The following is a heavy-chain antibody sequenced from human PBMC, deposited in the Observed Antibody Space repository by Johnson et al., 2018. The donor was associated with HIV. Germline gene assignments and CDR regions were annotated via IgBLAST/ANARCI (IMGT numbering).Heavy chain of an antibody. CDR2: ISYDGSNK. CDR3: ARDSYNFWSGYPDAFDI. CDR1: GFTFSGYG. D-gene: IGHD3-3*01. J-gene: IGHJ3*02. V-gene: IGHV3-30*03. Sequence: QVQLVESGGGEVQPGRSLRLSCAASGFTFSGYGMHWVRQAPGKGLEWVAVISYDGSNKYYAESVRGRFTISRDNTKKSLYLQMNSLRAEDTAVYYCARDSYNFWSGYPDAFDIWGQGTMVTVSS.